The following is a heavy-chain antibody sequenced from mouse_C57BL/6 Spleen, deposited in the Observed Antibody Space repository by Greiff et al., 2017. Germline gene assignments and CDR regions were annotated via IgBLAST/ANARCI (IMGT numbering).Heavy chain of an antibody. CDR3: ARSDYYGREYYFDY. Sequence: EVQLQQSGAELVKPGASVKLSCTASGFNIKDYYMHWVKQRTEQGLEWIGRIDPEDGETKYAPKFQGKATITADTSSNTAYLQLSSLTSEDTAVYCCARSDYYGREYYFDYWGQGTTLTVSS. CDR1: GFNIKDYY. D-gene: IGHD1-1*01. J-gene: IGHJ2*01. CDR2: IDPEDGET. V-gene: IGHV14-2*01.